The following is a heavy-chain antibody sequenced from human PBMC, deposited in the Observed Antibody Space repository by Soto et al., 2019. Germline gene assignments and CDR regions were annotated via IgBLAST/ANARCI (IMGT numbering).Heavy chain of an antibody. CDR3: ARVAGEWRYVDWWRNAFDI. J-gene: IGHJ3*02. Sequence: QVQLVQSGAEVKKPGSSVKGSCKASGGTFSSYAISWVRQAPGQGLAWMGGIIPIFGTANYAQKFQGRVTITADESTSTAYMELSSLRSEDTAVYYCARVAGEWRYVDWWRNAFDIWGQGTMVTVSS. D-gene: IGHD3-9*01. CDR2: IIPIFGTA. V-gene: IGHV1-69*12. CDR1: GGTFSSYA.